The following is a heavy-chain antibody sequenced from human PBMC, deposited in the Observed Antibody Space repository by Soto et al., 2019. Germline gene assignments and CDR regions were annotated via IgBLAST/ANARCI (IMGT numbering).Heavy chain of an antibody. Sequence: PGRSLRLSCAASGFTFSSYAMSWVRQAPGKGLEWVSAISGSGGSTYYADSVKGRFTISRDNSKNTLYLQMNSLRAEDTAVYYCAKDQYDRYCSGGSCYPGFDYWGQGTLVTVSS. CDR2: ISGSGGST. D-gene: IGHD2-15*01. V-gene: IGHV3-23*01. CDR1: GFTFSSYA. J-gene: IGHJ4*02. CDR3: AKDQYDRYCSGGSCYPGFDY.